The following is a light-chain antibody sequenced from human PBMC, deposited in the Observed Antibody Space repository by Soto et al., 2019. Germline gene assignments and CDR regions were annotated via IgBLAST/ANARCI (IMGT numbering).Light chain of an antibody. V-gene: IGKV1-5*03. CDR1: QSIGVW. J-gene: IGKJ1*01. Sequence: DILITQTPSTLSASVGDRVTITCRASQSIGVWLAWYQQKPGTAPKLLIYKTSTLDSGVPLRFSGSGSGTEFTLTISSLQPDDFATYYCQQYINYFRTFGQGTKVDIK. CDR2: KTS. CDR3: QQYINYFRT.